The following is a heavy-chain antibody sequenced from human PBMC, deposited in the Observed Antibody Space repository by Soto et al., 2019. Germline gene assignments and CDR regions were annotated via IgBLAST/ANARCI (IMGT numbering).Heavy chain of an antibody. J-gene: IGHJ6*02. CDR3: AADRDCSSTSCYEGRYYYGMDV. CDR1: GFTFTSSA. Sequence: SVKVSCKASGFTFTSSAVQWVRQARGQRLEWIGWIVVGSGNTNYAQKFQERVTITRDMSTSTAYMELSSLRSEDTAVYYCAADRDCSSTSCYEGRYYYGMDVWGQGTTVTVSS. D-gene: IGHD2-2*01. CDR2: IVVGSGNT. V-gene: IGHV1-58*01.